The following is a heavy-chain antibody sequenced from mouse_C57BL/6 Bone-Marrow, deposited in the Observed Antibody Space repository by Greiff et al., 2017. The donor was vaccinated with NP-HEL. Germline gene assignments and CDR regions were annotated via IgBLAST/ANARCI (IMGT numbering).Heavy chain of an antibody. CDR3: TRELYYAMDY. V-gene: IGHV1-15*01. CDR2: IDPETGGT. J-gene: IGHJ4*01. Sequence: LVESGAELVRPGASVTLSCKASGYTFTDYEMHWVKQTPVHGLEWIGAIDPETGGTAYNQKFKGKAILTADKSSSTAYMELRSLTSEDSAVYYCTRELYYAMDYWGQGTSVTVSS. CDR1: GYTFTDYE.